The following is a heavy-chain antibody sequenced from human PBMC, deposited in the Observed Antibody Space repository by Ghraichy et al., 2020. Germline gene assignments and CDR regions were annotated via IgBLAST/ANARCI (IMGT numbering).Heavy chain of an antibody. D-gene: IGHD6-19*01. CDR2: IIPILGIA. Sequence: SVKVSCKASGGTFSSYAISWVRQAPGQGLEWMGRIIPILGIANYAQKFQGRVTITADKSTSTAYMELSSLRSEDTAVYYCARDMVAGPADGGYWGQGTLVTVSS. J-gene: IGHJ4*02. V-gene: IGHV1-69*04. CDR1: GGTFSSYA. CDR3: ARDMVAGPADGGY.